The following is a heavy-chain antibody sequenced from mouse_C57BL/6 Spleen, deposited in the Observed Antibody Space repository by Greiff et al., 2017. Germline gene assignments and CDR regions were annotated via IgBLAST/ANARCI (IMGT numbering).Heavy chain of an antibody. V-gene: IGHV1-75*01. CDR1: GYTFTDYY. Sequence: QVQLQQSGPELVKPGASVKISCKASGYTFTDYYINWVKQRPGQGLEWIGWIFPGSGSTYYNEKFKGKATLTVDKSSSTAYMLLSSLTSEDSAVYCCARVDYGSNRYYFDYWGQGTTLTVSS. J-gene: IGHJ2*01. CDR3: ARVDYGSNRYYFDY. D-gene: IGHD1-1*01. CDR2: IFPGSGST.